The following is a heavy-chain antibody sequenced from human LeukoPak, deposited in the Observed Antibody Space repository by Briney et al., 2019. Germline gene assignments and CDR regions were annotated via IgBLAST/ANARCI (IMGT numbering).Heavy chain of an antibody. CDR1: GGTFSSYA. J-gene: IGHJ4*02. Sequence: GASVKVSCKASGGTFSSYAISWVRQAPGQGLEWMGGIIPIFGTANYAQKFQGRVTITTDESTSTAYMGLRSLRSDDTAVYYCARDFGTLIFDYWGQGTQVTVSS. CDR3: ARDFGTLIFDY. D-gene: IGHD3-16*01. V-gene: IGHV1-69*05. CDR2: IIPIFGTA.